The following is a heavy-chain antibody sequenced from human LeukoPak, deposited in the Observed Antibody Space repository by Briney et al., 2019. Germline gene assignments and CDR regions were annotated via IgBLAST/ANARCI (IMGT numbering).Heavy chain of an antibody. V-gene: IGHV3-30*02. Sequence: GGSLRLSCAASGFTFSSYGMHWVRQAPGKGLEWVAFIRYDGSNKYYADSVKGRFTISRDNSKNTLYLQINSLRAEDTAVYYCAKDPRTYSSSLEVDYWGQGTLVTVSS. CDR1: GFTFSSYG. CDR2: IRYDGSNK. D-gene: IGHD6-6*01. J-gene: IGHJ4*02. CDR3: AKDPRTYSSSLEVDY.